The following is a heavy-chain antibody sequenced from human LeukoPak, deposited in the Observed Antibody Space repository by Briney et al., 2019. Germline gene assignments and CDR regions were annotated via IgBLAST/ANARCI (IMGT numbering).Heavy chain of an antibody. V-gene: IGHV3-23*01. CDR1: GFTFSSYA. J-gene: IGHJ5*02. CDR2: IIGSGGST. Sequence: GGSLRLSCAASGFTFSSYAISWVRQAPGEGLEGVSAIIGSGGSTYYADSVKGRFTISRDNSKNTLYLQVNSLRAEDTAVYYCAKDVWFGELFGKENWFDPWGQGTLVTVSS. CDR3: AKDVWFGELFGKENWFDP. D-gene: IGHD3-10*01.